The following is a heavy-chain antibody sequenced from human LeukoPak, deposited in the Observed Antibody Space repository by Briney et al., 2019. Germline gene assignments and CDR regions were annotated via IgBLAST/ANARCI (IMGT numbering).Heavy chain of an antibody. CDR1: GFTFSSHV. D-gene: IGHD2-21*02. V-gene: IGHV3-23*01. CDR3: AKDRAYCGGDCYSPLDY. J-gene: IGHJ4*02. Sequence: GGSLRLSCAASGFTFSSHVVNWVRQAPGKGLEWVSGISGSGGGTYYADSVKGRFTISRDNSKNTLYLQMNSLRAEDTALYYCAKDRAYCGGDCYSPLDYWGQGALVTVSS. CDR2: ISGSGGGT.